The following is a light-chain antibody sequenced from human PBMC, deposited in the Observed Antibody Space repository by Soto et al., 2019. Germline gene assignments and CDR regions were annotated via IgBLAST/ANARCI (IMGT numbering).Light chain of an antibody. CDR1: QAFSNA. J-gene: IGKJ5*01. Sequence: AIQLTQSPSSLSASVGDRVTITCRASQAFSNALAWHQQKPGEPPKLLIHDASILKSGVPPRFSGSGSGPDFTLTISSLQPEDSATYYCQQFHSYPITFGQGTRLDIK. CDR3: QQFHSYPIT. V-gene: IGKV1-13*02. CDR2: DAS.